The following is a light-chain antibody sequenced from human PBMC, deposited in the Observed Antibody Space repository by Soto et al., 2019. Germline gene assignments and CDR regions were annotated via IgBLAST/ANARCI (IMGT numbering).Light chain of an antibody. CDR3: QQYDDWLLLT. CDR1: QSVNIY. CDR2: GVS. J-gene: IGKJ4*01. V-gene: IGKV3D-15*01. Sequence: EIVMTQSPATLSVSPGERATLSCRASQSVNIYLACYQQKPGQAPRLLIFGVSSRPTGIPARFSVGGSGPEFNLTISSLQSEDFAVYFCQQYDDWLLLTFGGGTKVVIK.